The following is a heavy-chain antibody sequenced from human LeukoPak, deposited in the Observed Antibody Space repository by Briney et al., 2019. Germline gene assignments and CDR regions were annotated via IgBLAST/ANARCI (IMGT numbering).Heavy chain of an antibody. CDR3: ARKWYYDFWSGYRD. CDR2: IIPILGIA. D-gene: IGHD3-3*01. J-gene: IGHJ4*02. V-gene: IGHV1-69*02. Sequence: SVKVSCKASGYTFTGYYMHWVRQAPGQGLEWMGRIIPILGIANYAQKFQGRVTITADKPTSTAYMELSSLRSEDTAVYYCARKWYYDFWSGYRDWGQGTLVTVSS. CDR1: GYTFTGYY.